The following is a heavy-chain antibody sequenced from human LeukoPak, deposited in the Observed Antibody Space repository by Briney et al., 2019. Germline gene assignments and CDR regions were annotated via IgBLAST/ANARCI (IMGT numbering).Heavy chain of an antibody. J-gene: IGHJ4*02. Sequence: GGSLRLSCVASGFTFGKYWMSWVRQAPGKGLEWVSAISGSGGSTYYADSVKGRFTISRDNSKNTLYLQMNSLRAEDTAVYYCAKAGQWPINDDYWGQGTLVTVSS. D-gene: IGHD6-19*01. V-gene: IGHV3-23*01. CDR2: ISGSGGST. CDR1: GFTFGKYW. CDR3: AKAGQWPINDDY.